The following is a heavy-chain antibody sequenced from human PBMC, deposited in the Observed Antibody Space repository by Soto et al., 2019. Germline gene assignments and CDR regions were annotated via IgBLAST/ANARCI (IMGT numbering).Heavy chain of an antibody. CDR3: ARKDSGSYYGGAFDI. J-gene: IGHJ3*02. D-gene: IGHD1-26*01. CDR1: GGTFSSYA. V-gene: IGHV1-69*13. CDR2: IIPIFGTA. Sequence: SVKVSCKASGGTFSSYAISWVLQAPGQGLEWMGGIIPIFGTANYAQKFQGRVTITADESTSTAYMELSSLRSEDTAVYYCARKDSGSYYGGAFDIWGQGTMVTVSS.